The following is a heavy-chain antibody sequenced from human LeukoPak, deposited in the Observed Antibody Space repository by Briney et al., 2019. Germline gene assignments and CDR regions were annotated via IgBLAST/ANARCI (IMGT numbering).Heavy chain of an antibody. Sequence: TGGSLRLACAASGFTFSSYAMSWVRQAPGKGLEWISATSGSGGSTYYADSVKGRFTISRDNSKNTLYLQMNSLRAEDTAVYYCAKNRVGATRVNWFDPWGQGTLVTVSS. D-gene: IGHD1-26*01. CDR3: AKNRVGATRVNWFDP. J-gene: IGHJ5*02. CDR2: TSGSGGST. CDR1: GFTFSSYA. V-gene: IGHV3-23*01.